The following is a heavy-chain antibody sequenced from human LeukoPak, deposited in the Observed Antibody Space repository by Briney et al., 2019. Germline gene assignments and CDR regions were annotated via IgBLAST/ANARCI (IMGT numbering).Heavy chain of an antibody. CDR3: AKRGAEVGASVAPGDY. CDR1: GFTFSSYW. V-gene: IGHV3-74*01. D-gene: IGHD1-26*01. J-gene: IGHJ4*02. CDR2: INSDGSIT. Sequence: GGSLRLSCAASGFTFSSYWMHWVRHAPGKGLVWVSRINSDGSITSYADSVKGRFTISRDNAKNTLYLQMNSLRAEDTAVYYCAKRGAEVGASVAPGDYWGQGTLLTVSS.